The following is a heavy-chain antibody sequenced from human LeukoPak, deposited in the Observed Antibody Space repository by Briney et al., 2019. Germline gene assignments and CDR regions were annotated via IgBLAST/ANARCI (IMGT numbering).Heavy chain of an antibody. CDR1: GFTVSSNY. CDR3: ARPYYDILTGYDYYYGMDV. J-gene: IGHJ6*02. D-gene: IGHD3-9*01. Sequence: GGSLRLSCAASGFTVSSNYMSWVRQAPVKGLEWVSVIYSGGSTYYADSVKGRFTTSRDNSKNTLYLQMNSLRAEDTAVYYCARPYYDILTGYDYYYGMDVWGQGTTVTVSS. CDR2: IYSGGST. V-gene: IGHV3-53*01.